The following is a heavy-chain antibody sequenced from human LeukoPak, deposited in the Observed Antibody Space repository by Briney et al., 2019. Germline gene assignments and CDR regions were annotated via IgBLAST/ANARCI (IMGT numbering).Heavy chain of an antibody. D-gene: IGHD6-13*01. CDR1: GITIESYG. Sequence: GTSLRLSCSASGITIESYGMHWVRQAPGKGRNWVAVASYDGSKTYYADSVKGRFSISRDNSKNEVYLKMNSLRAEDTAIYYCAKDNWQRLVRGYYGMDVWGQGTTVTVSS. V-gene: IGHV3-30*18. CDR3: AKDNWQRLVRGYYGMDV. CDR2: ASYDGSKT. J-gene: IGHJ6*02.